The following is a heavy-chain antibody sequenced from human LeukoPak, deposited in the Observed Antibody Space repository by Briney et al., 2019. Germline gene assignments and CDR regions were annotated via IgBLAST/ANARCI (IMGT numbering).Heavy chain of an antibody. D-gene: IGHD3-10*01. Sequence: GGSLRLSCAASGFTVSSNYMSWVRQAPGKGLGWVSVIYSGGSTYYADSVKGRFTISRDNSMNTLWLQMNSLRVEDTAVYYCAKGSNFYASGSHFDVWGQGTLVTVSS. CDR3: AKGSNFYASGSHFDV. J-gene: IGHJ4*02. CDR1: GFTVSSNY. CDR2: IYSGGST. V-gene: IGHV3-53*01.